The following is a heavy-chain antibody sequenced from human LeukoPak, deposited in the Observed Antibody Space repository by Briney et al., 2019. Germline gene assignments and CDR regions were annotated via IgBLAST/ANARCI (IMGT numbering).Heavy chain of an antibody. CDR2: MYYSGST. Sequence: SETLSLICTVSGGSISGYYWSWIRQPPGKGLEWIGYMYYSGSTNYNPSLKSRVTISVDMPQNQFSLKLSSVTAADTAVYYCARSGSGSGSYYSSAYYYYGMDVWGQGTTVTVSS. J-gene: IGHJ6*02. CDR3: ARSGSGSGSYYSSAYYYYGMDV. D-gene: IGHD3-10*01. V-gene: IGHV4-59*01. CDR1: GGSISGYY.